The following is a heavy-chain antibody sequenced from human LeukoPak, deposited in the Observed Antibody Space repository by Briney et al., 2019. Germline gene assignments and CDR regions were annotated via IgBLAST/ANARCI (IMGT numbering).Heavy chain of an antibody. CDR2: ISKTSAKI. CDR1: GFTFRTYN. D-gene: IGHD4-17*01. V-gene: IGHV3-21*06. CDR3: VRGDGDLFDF. Sequence: GGSLRLSCAASGFTFRTYNMNWVRQAPGKGLEWVSFISKTSAKIYYGDSVRGRFTISKDNAKNSIHLQMGSLRVEDTAVYYCVRGDGDLFDFWGQGTLVSVSS. J-gene: IGHJ4*02.